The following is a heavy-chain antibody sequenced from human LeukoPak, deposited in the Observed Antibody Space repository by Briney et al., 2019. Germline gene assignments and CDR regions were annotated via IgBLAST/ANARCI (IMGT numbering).Heavy chain of an antibody. D-gene: IGHD5-24*01. V-gene: IGHV1-69*01. CDR3: ARGWLQFSYYYYGMDV. CDR2: IIPIFGTA. Sequence: GSSVKVSCKASGGTFSSYAISWVRQAPGQGLEWMGGIIPIFGTANYAQKFQGRVTITADESTSTAYMELSSLRSEDTAVYYCARGWLQFSYYYYGMDVWGQGTTVTVSS. CDR1: GGTFSSYA. J-gene: IGHJ6*02.